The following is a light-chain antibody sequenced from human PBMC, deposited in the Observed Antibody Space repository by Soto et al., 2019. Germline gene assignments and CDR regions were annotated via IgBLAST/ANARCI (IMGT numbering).Light chain of an antibody. CDR2: DVN. CDR3: TSWTTSTTMI. Sequence: QCVLTQPASVYGSPGQSITISCTGTSSDIGAYNFVSWYQQHPGKAPKLMLYDVNIRPSGVSNRFSGSKSGNTASLTISGLQAEDEADYYCTSWTTSTTMIFGGGTKVTVL. CDR1: SSDIGAYNF. J-gene: IGLJ2*01. V-gene: IGLV2-14*03.